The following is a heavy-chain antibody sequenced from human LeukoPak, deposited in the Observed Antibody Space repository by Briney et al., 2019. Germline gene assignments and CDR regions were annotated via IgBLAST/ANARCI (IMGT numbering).Heavy chain of an antibody. D-gene: IGHD6-13*01. CDR1: GGSISSYY. J-gene: IGHJ4*02. CDR2: IYYSGST. V-gene: IGHV4-59*01. Sequence: PSETLSLTCTVSGGSISSYYWSWIRRPPGKGLEWIGYIYYSGSTNYNPSLKSRVTISVDTSKNQFSLKLSSVTAADTAVYYCARALKSSSWYFDYWGQGTLVTVSS. CDR3: ARALKSSSWYFDY.